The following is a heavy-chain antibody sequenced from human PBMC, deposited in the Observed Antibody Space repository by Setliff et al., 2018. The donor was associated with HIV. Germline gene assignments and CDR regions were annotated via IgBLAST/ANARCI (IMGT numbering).Heavy chain of an antibody. D-gene: IGHD6-13*01. V-gene: IGHV4-34*01. CDR2: INHSGST. Sequence: SETLSLTCTVSGGSMNSYYWIWIRQPPGKGLEWIGEINHSGSTHYNPPLKSRATISVDTSKNRLSLKLSSVTAADAAVYYCARAMSSSWYIDGFDIWGQGTVVTVSS. J-gene: IGHJ3*02. CDR3: ARAMSSSWYIDGFDI. CDR1: GGSMNSYY.